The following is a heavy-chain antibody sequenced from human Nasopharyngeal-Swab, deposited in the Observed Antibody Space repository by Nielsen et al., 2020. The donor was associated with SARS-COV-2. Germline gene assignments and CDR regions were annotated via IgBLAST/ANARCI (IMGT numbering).Heavy chain of an antibody. CDR3: ACIAARSGFGMDV. J-gene: IGHJ6*02. Sequence: SETLSLTCAVYGGSFSGYYWSWIRQPPGKGLEWIGEINHSGSTYYNPSLKSQVTISVDTSKNQLSLKLSSVTAADTAVYYCACIAARSGFGMDVWGQGTTVTVSS. D-gene: IGHD6-6*01. V-gene: IGHV4-34*01. CDR1: GGSFSGYY. CDR2: INHSGST.